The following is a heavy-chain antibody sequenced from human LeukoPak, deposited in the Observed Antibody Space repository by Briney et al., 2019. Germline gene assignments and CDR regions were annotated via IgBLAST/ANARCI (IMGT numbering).Heavy chain of an antibody. CDR2: ISAYNGNT. D-gene: IGHD2-2*01. CDR1: GGTFSSYA. V-gene: IGHV1-18*01. J-gene: IGHJ4*02. Sequence: ASVKVSCKASGGTFSSYAISWVRQAPGQGLEWMGWISAYNGNTNYAQKLQGRVTMTTDTSTSTAYMELRSLRSDDTAVYYCARGRCSSTSCYAFDYWGQGTLVTVSS. CDR3: ARGRCSSTSCYAFDY.